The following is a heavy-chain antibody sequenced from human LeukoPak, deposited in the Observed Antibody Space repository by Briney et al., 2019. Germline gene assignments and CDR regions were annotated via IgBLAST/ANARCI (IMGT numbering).Heavy chain of an antibody. D-gene: IGHD5-12*01. J-gene: IGHJ4*02. CDR1: GYSFTSYW. V-gene: IGHV5-51*01. CDR2: IYPGDSDT. CDR3: ARPRDTGNDRYYFDY. Sequence: GESLKISCKVSGYSFTSYWIGWVRQMPGKGLEWMGIIYPGDSDTRYSPFFQGQVTISADKSISSAYLQWSSLKASDTATYYGARPRDTGNDRYYFDYWGQGTLVTVSS.